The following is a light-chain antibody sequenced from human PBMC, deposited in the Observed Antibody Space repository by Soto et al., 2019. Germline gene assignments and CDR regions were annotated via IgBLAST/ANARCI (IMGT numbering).Light chain of an antibody. J-gene: IGKJ5*01. CDR1: QSIGKF. CDR3: QQNYNTPIT. V-gene: IGKV1-39*01. Sequence: DFELTQSPSSLSAFVGDRVTIPCRASQSIGKFLSWYQQKPGTAPKLLIYAASSLQSGVPSRFSGSGSGTNFTLTISSLQPEDFATYYCQQNYNTPITLGQGTRLEIK. CDR2: AAS.